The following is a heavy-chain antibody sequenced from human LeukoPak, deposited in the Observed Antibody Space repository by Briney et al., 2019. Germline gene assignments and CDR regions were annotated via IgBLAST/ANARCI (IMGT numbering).Heavy chain of an antibody. J-gene: IGHJ6*03. Sequence: SVKVSCKASGGTFSSYAISWVRQAPGQGLEWMGGIIPIFGTANYAQKFQGRVTITADESTSTAYMELSSLRSEDTAVYYCARAPGGDIVVVPAANPYYYYMDVWGKGTTVTVSS. CDR2: IIPIFGTA. V-gene: IGHV1-69*13. CDR1: GGTFSSYA. CDR3: ARAPGGDIVVVPAANPYYYYMDV. D-gene: IGHD2-2*01.